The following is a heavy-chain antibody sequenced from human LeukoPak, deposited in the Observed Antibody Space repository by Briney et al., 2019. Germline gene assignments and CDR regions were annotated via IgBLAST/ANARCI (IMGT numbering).Heavy chain of an antibody. CDR3: ARLMTLVRGGLKRLPHSCGMDV. Sequence: GESLKISCKGSGYSFNAYYIAWVRQMPGKDLEWMGAIYPGDSDTTYSPSLQGQVTISADKSATTAYLQWNSLKASDTAIYYCARLMTLVRGGLKRLPHSCGMDVWGQGTTVTVS. CDR2: IYPGDSDT. J-gene: IGHJ6*02. D-gene: IGHD3-10*01. CDR1: GYSFNAYY. V-gene: IGHV5-51*01.